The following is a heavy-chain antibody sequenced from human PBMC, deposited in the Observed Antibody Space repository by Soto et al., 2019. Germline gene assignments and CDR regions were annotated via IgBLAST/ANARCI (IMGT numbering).Heavy chain of an antibody. CDR1: TFSMYS. CDR2: ISSGSAYI. V-gene: IGHV3-21*06. CDR3: ARDQGGSYDSWFDP. Sequence: GGSLRLSCTFTFSMYSMNWVRQAPGKGLEWVASISSGSAYIKYAESVKGRFTISRDNAKNSLHLQMNSLRAEDTAIYNCARDQGGSYDSWFDPWGQGTLVTVSS. D-gene: IGHD1-26*01. J-gene: IGHJ5*02.